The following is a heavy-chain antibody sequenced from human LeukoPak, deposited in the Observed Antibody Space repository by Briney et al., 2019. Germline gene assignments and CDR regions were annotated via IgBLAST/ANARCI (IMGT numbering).Heavy chain of an antibody. J-gene: IGHJ5*02. Sequence: SVKVSCKASGGTFVSYAISWVRQARGQGGEWRGRISPIFGTAKDARKFQGRVTITTDESTSTAYMELSSLRSEDTAVYYCASLGIFGGQADPWGQGTLVTVSS. CDR1: GGTFVSYA. CDR2: ISPIFGTA. V-gene: IGHV1-69*05. CDR3: ASLGIFGGQADP. D-gene: IGHD3-3*02.